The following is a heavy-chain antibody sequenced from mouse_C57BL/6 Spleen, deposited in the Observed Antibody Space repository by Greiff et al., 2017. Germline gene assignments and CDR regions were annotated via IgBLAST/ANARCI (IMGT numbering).Heavy chain of an antibody. CDR2: ISSGSSTI. J-gene: IGHJ2*01. Sequence: EVKLMESGGGLVKPGGSLKLSCAASGFTFSDYGMHWVRQAPEKGLEWVAYISSGSSTIYYADTVKGRFTISRDNAKNTLFLQMTSLRSEDTAMYYCARSLGQYYFDYWGQGTTLTVSS. CDR1: GFTFSDYG. V-gene: IGHV5-17*01. D-gene: IGHD4-1*01. CDR3: ARSLGQYYFDY.